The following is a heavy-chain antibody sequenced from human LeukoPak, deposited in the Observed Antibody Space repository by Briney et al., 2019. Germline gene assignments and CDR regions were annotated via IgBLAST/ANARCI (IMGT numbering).Heavy chain of an antibody. CDR1: GFTFSSYS. Sequence: GGSLRLSCAASGFTFSSYSMNWVRQAPGKGLEWVSSISSSSSYIYYADSVKGRFTISRDNAKNSLYLQMNSLRAEDTAVYYCARDSKGYYYGSGNYYGMDVWGQGTTVTVSS. D-gene: IGHD3-10*01. V-gene: IGHV3-21*01. J-gene: IGHJ6*02. CDR2: ISSSSSYI. CDR3: ARDSKGYYYGSGNYYGMDV.